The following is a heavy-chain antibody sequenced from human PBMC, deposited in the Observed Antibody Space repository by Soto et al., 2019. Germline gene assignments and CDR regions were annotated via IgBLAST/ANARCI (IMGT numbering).Heavy chain of an antibody. J-gene: IGHJ4*02. CDR3: ARDIASYAYGEGY. CDR2: VYSSGTT. CDR1: GGSINSFW. Sequence: SETLSLTCTVSGGSINSFWWSWIRQPAGKGLEWIGRVYSSGTTDYNPSLNSRATMSVETSKNQFSLKLSSVTAADTAVYYCARDIASYAYGEGYWGQGIQVTVSS. D-gene: IGHD2-21*01. V-gene: IGHV4-4*07.